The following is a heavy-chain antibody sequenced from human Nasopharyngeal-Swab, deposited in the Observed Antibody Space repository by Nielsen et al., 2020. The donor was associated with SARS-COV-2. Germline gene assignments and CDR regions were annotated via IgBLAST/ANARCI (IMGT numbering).Heavy chain of an antibody. Sequence: SETLSLTCAVSGYSMNSGYYWGWIRQPPGKGLEWIGSIYHSGSTYYNPSLKSRVTLSIDTSKNQFSLKLSSVTAADTAVYYCARAIVVVPAAILLWFDPWGQGTLVTVSS. J-gene: IGHJ5*02. CDR3: ARAIVVVPAAILLWFDP. V-gene: IGHV4-38-2*01. CDR1: GYSMNSGYY. CDR2: IYHSGST. D-gene: IGHD2-2*02.